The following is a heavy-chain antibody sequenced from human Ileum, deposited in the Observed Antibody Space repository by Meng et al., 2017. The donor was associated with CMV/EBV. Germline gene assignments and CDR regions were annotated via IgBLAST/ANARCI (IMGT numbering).Heavy chain of an antibody. CDR3: TRDASISADGKADY. D-gene: IGHD6-6*01. CDR2: IRSKAYDGTT. CDR1: GFTFRDYT. Sequence: GESLKISCTASGFTFRDYTMGWVRQAPGKGLEWVAFIRSKAYDGTTEYAASAKGRFTISRDDSKTVAYLQMISLKIEDTAVYYCTRDASISADGKADYWGQGTLVTVSS. J-gene: IGHJ4*02. V-gene: IGHV3-49*04.